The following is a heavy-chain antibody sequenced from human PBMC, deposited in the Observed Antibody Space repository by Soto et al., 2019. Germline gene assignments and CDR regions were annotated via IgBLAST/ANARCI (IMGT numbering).Heavy chain of an antibody. D-gene: IGHD1-20*01. V-gene: IGHV4-59*01. CDR3: VKTRITSTAATFDP. CDR2: MSYSGSS. CDR1: GGSLSTYY. Sequence: QVRLQESGPGLVKPSETLSLTCTVSGGSLSTYYWSWIRQPPGKGLEWIVYMSYSGSSNYNPSLKSRVTMSVDTSKNQVSLKLSSVTAADTAVYYCVKTRITSTAATFDPWGQGTLVTVSS. J-gene: IGHJ5*02.